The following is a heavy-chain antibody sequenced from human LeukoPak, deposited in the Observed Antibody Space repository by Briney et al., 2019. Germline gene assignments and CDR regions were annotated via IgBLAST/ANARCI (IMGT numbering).Heavy chain of an antibody. D-gene: IGHD1-26*01. V-gene: IGHV1-8*01. J-gene: IGHJ6*03. CDR1: GYTFTSYD. CDR3: ARGLSGSYLFGYYYYMDV. CDR2: MNPNSGNT. Sequence: GASVKVSCKASGYTFTSYDINWVRQATGQGLEWMGWMNPNSGNTGYAQKFQGRVTMTRNTSISTAYMELSSLRSEDTAVYYCARGLSGSYLFGYYYYMDVWGKGTTVTISS.